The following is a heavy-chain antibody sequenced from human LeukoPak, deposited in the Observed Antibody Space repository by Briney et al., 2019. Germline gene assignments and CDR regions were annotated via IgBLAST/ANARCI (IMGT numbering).Heavy chain of an antibody. CDR3: AKDQAYSSSWSNYYYYGMDV. D-gene: IGHD6-13*01. CDR1: GFTFSSYG. J-gene: IGHJ6*02. V-gene: IGHV3-30*18. CDR2: ISYDGSNK. Sequence: GRSLRLSCAASGFTFSSYGMHWVRQAPGKGLEWVAVISYDGSNKYYADSVKGRFTISRDNSKNTLYLQMNSLRAEDTAVCYCAKDQAYSSSWSNYYYYGMDVWGQGTTVTVSS.